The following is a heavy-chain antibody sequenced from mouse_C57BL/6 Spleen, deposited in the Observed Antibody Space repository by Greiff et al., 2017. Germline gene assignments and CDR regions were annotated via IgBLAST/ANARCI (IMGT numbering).Heavy chain of an antibody. CDR2: IYPGDGDT. Sequence: VESGASVKISCNASGYAFSSYWMNWVKQRPGKGLEWIGQIYPGDGDTNYNGKFKGKATLTADKSSSTAYMQLSSLTSEDSAVYFCARNYGISNHFDYWGQGTTLTVSS. CDR1: GYAFSSYW. CDR3: ARNYGISNHFDY. D-gene: IGHD1-1*01. V-gene: IGHV1-80*01. J-gene: IGHJ2*01.